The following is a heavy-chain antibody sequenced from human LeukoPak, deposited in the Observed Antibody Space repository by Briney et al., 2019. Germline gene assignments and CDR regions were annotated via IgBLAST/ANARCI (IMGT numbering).Heavy chain of an antibody. J-gene: IGHJ4*02. Sequence: SETLSLTCAVSGGSISSNSYYWSWIRQPPGKGLEYIGYIYYSGSTNYNPSLKSRVTISVDTSKNQFSLKLSSVTAADTAVYYCARIFTGYSYGTYFDYWGQGTLVTVSS. D-gene: IGHD5-18*01. CDR3: ARIFTGYSYGTYFDY. CDR2: IYYSGST. CDR1: GGSISSNSYY. V-gene: IGHV4-61*01.